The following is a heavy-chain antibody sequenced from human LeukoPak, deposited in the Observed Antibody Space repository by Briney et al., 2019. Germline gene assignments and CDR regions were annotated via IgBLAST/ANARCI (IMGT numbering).Heavy chain of an antibody. CDR1: GFTFSSYE. Sequence: GGSLRLSCAASGFTFSSYEMNWVRQAPGKGLEWVSYISSSGSTIYYADSVKGRFTISSDNAKNSLYLQMNRLRAVDTAVYYCARGGTHIVVVPAAPPVVGGYDGAFDIWGQGTMVTVSS. D-gene: IGHD2-2*01. J-gene: IGHJ3*02. CDR2: ISSSGSTI. CDR3: ARGGTHIVVVPAAPPVVGGYDGAFDI. V-gene: IGHV3-48*03.